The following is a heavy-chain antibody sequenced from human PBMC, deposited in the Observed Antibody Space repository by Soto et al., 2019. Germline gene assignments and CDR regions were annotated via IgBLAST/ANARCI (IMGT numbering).Heavy chain of an antibody. CDR1: GGSVTSHTYY. D-gene: IGHD4-17*01. CDR3: AAYDFGDFYFDY. V-gene: IGHV4-31*02. J-gene: IGHJ4*02. Sequence: SETLSLTCTVSGGSVTSHTYYWSWIRQHPWRGLEWIGNIHFRGTTYYSPSLEGRVTMSVDTSKNQFSLRLTSVTAADTAVYFCAAYDFGDFYFDYWGQGALVTVSS. CDR2: IHFRGTT.